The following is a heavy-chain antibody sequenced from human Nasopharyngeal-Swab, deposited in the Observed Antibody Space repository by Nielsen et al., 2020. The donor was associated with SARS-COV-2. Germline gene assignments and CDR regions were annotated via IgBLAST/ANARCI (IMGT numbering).Heavy chain of an antibody. CDR3: AKGLSGYCSGGSCYPDY. V-gene: IGHV3-23*03. Sequence: GGSLRLSCAASGFTFGSYGMSWVRQAPGKGLEWVSAIYSGGSSTYYADSVKGRFTISRDNSKNTLYLQMNSLRAEDTAVYYCAKGLSGYCSGGSCYPDYWGQGTLVTVSS. CDR2: IYSGGSST. D-gene: IGHD2-15*01. CDR1: GFTFGSYG. J-gene: IGHJ4*02.